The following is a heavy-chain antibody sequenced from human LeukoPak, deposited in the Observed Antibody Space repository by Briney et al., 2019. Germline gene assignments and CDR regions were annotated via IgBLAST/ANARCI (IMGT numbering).Heavy chain of an antibody. CDR3: ARDSYYYGLDV. V-gene: IGHV4-59*08. D-gene: IGHD2-21*01. J-gene: IGHJ6*02. CDR1: GGSICNYY. Sequence: SETLSLTCTVSGGSICNYYWSWIRQPPGKGLEWIGYISYSGSTNYNPSLKSRVTILIDTSKNQFSLKLSSLTAADTAVYYCARDSYYYGLDVWGQGTTVTVSS. CDR2: ISYSGST.